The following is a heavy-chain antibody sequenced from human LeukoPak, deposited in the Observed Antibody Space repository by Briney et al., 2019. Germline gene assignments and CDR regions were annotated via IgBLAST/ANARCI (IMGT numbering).Heavy chain of an antibody. Sequence: PSETLSLTCAVYGGSFSGYYWSWIRQPPGKGLEWIGEINHSGSTNYNPSLKSRVTISVDTSKNQFSLKLSSVTAADTAVYYCARPDHLYYYYMDVWGKGTTVTVSS. J-gene: IGHJ6*03. V-gene: IGHV4-34*01. CDR2: INHSGST. CDR3: ARPDHLYYYYMDV. CDR1: GGSFSGYY.